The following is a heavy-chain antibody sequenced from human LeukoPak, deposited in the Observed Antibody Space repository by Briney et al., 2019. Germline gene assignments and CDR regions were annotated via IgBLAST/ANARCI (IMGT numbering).Heavy chain of an antibody. CDR3: ARDWGRRYSSGWYGDFDY. CDR2: ISYDGSDK. V-gene: IGHV3-30*19. Sequence: GGSLRLSCAASGFTFSNFGIHWVRQAPGKGLEWVAVISYDGSDKYYADSVKGRFTISRDNSKNTLYLQMNSLRPEDTAVYYCARDWGRRYSSGWYGDFDYWGQGTLVTVSS. D-gene: IGHD6-19*01. CDR1: GFTFSNFG. J-gene: IGHJ4*02.